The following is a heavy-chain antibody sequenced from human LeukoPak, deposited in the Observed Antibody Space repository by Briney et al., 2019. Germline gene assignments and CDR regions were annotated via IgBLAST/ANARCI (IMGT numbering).Heavy chain of an antibody. Sequence: NASETLSLTCTVSGGSISSYYWSWIRQPAGKGLEWIGRIYTSGSTNYNPSLKSPVTMSVDTSKNQFSLKLSSVTAADTAVYYCARDVYYYDSSGYYPDYWGQGTLVTVSS. V-gene: IGHV4-4*07. CDR2: IYTSGST. J-gene: IGHJ4*02. CDR3: ARDVYYYDSSGYYPDY. D-gene: IGHD3-22*01. CDR1: GGSISSYY.